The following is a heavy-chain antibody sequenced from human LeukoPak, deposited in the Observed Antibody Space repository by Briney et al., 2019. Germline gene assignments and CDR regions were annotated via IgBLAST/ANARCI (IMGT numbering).Heavy chain of an antibody. J-gene: IGHJ5*02. CDR3: ARDGGVGYCTNGVCTNVRRGWFDP. Sequence: SETLSLTCTVSGGSISSYYWSWIRQPPGKGLEWIGYIYYSGSTNYNPSLKSRVTISVDTSKNQFSLKLSSVTAADTAVYYCARDGGVGYCTNGVCTNVRRGWFDPWGQGTLVTVSS. CDR1: GGSISSYY. CDR2: IYYSGST. V-gene: IGHV4-59*01. D-gene: IGHD2-8*01.